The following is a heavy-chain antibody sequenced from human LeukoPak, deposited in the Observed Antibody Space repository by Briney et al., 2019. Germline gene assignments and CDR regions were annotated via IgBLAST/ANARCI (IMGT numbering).Heavy chain of an antibody. CDR2: IFTSGIT. CDR1: GGSISIYY. D-gene: IGHD3-10*01. CDR3: ARESSGNYYNPLGYMDV. J-gene: IGHJ6*03. Sequence: SETLSLTCTVSGGSISIYYWNWIRQPPGKGLECIWRIFTSGITNYAPSLKSRVTMSVDTSKNQFSLNLSSVTAADTAVYYCARESSGNYYNPLGYMDVWGKGTTVTVSS. V-gene: IGHV4-4*07.